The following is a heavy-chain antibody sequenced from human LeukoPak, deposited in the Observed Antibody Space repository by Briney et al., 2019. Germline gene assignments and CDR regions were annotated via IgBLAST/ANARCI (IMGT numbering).Heavy chain of an antibody. CDR2: ISGTGST. D-gene: IGHD3-3*01. Sequence: SETLSLTCTISGDSIRSFYWSWIRQPPGKGLEWLGYISGTGSTNYSPSLKSRVTISVDTSKNQLSLKLTSVTAADTAVYYCARQVLDFWSPSTLRARFDPWGQGTLVAVPS. CDR1: GDSIRSFY. V-gene: IGHV4-59*08. CDR3: ARQVLDFWSPSTLRARFDP. J-gene: IGHJ5*02.